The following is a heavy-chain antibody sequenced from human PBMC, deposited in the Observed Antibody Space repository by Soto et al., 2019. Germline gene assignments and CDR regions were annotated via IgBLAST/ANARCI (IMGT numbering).Heavy chain of an antibody. CDR2: IQSGGPT. D-gene: IGHD2-15*01. CDR3: ARDDVLCDGGRCYGVPLDV. Sequence: PGGSLRLSCAASGFTVSSKYMSWVRQAPGKGLEWVSLIQSGGPTYYADSVKGRFTISRDTSENTVRLQMDSLRAEDTAVYYCARDDVLCDGGRCYGVPLDVWGKGTEVTVSS. V-gene: IGHV3-66*01. CDR1: GFTVSSKY. J-gene: IGHJ6*04.